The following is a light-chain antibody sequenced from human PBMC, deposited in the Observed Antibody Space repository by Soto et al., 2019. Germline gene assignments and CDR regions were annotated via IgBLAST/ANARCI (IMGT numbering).Light chain of an antibody. J-gene: IGLJ3*02. CDR1: SSNIGAGYD. CDR2: GNS. V-gene: IGLV1-40*01. CDR3: QSYDSSLSGPWV. Sequence: QSVLTQPPSASGTPGQRVTISCTGSSSNIGAGYDVHWYQQLPGTAPKLLIYGNSNRPSGVPDRFSGSKSGTSASLAITGLQAEDEADYYCQSYDSSLSGPWVFGGGTKVTVL.